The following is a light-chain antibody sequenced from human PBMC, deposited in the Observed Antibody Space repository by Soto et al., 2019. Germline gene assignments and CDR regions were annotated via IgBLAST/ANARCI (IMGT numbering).Light chain of an antibody. CDR3: ATWDDDVSGVV. V-gene: IGLV1-47*02. Sequence: QLVLTQPPSASGTPGQNVTISCSGSSSNIGRGFVYWYQQLPGAAPKLLMYSHNIRPSGIPDRFSASTSGTSASLAISGLRSEDEADYHCATWDDDVSGVVFGGGTKLTVL. CDR1: SSNIGRGF. J-gene: IGLJ2*01. CDR2: SHN.